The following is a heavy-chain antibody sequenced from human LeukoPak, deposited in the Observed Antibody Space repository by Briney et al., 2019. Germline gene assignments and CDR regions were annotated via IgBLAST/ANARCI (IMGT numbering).Heavy chain of an antibody. J-gene: IGHJ5*02. CDR2: FYWCDDY. CDR1: GFSLRTRGVG. Sequence: SGPTLVKPTHPLTLTFTFSGFSLRTRGVGVGWLRQPPGDALQWHALFYWCDDYRYTPSLKSRLTITEDSSKNQVVLTMTHMDPVDTATDYCAHASQLLLWSTVVRFDLWGRGTLVSVSS. CDR3: AHASQLLLWSTVVRFDL. D-gene: IGHD5-18*01. V-gene: IGHV2-5*01.